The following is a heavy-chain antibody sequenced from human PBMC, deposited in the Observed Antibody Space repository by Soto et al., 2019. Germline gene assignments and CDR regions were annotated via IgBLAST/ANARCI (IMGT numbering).Heavy chain of an antibody. V-gene: IGHV3-74*01. J-gene: IGHJ6*03. D-gene: IGHD3-22*01. CDR3: ARDPMSVRRMDV. CDR2: INSDGSST. CDR1: GFTISGYW. Sequence: EVQLVESGGGLVQPGGSLRLSCAASGFTISGYWMHWVRQAPGKRLVWVSRINSDGSSTGYADSVKGRFPISRDNAKTTLYLQMNSLRAEDTAVYYCARDPMSVRRMDVWGKGTTVTVSS.